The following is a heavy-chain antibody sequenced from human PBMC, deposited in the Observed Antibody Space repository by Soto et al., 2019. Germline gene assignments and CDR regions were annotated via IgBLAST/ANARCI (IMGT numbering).Heavy chain of an antibody. CDR1: GFTVSSNY. CDR2: IYSGGST. V-gene: IGHV3-66*01. CDR3: ARGRCGGDCYSYGMDV. Sequence: EVQLVESGGGLVQPGGSLRLSCAASGFTVSSNYMSWVRQAPGKGLEWVSVIYSGGSTYYADSVKGRFTISRDNSKNTLYLQMDSLRDEDTAVYYCARGRCGGDCYSYGMDVWGQGTTVTVSS. J-gene: IGHJ6*02. D-gene: IGHD2-21*01.